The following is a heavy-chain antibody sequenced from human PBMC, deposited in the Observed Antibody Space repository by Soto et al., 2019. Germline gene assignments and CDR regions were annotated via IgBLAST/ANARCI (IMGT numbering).Heavy chain of an antibody. CDR1: GYTFTSYG. Sequence: GASVKVSCKASGYTFTSYGISWVRQAPGQGLEWMGWISAYNGNTNYAQKLQGRVTMTTDTSTSTAYMELRSLRSDDTAVYYCARDQSIAARNYYCYYGMDVWGQGTTVTVSS. CDR2: ISAYNGNT. CDR3: ARDQSIAARNYYCYYGMDV. J-gene: IGHJ6*02. D-gene: IGHD6-13*01. V-gene: IGHV1-18*04.